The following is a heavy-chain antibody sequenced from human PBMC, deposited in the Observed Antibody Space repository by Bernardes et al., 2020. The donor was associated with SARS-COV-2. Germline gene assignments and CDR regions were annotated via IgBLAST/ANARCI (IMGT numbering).Heavy chain of an antibody. J-gene: IGHJ5*02. Sequence: GGSLRLSCVVSGLIFDNYGMNWVRQAPGKGLEWVSYISSSSSIIKYADSLKGRFTISRDNAKNSLFLQMNSLRDEDSAMYYCVRGAARGVNEAVNWFDPWGQGTLVTVSS. D-gene: IGHD3-10*01. CDR2: ISSSSSII. CDR1: GLIFDNYG. CDR3: VRGAARGVNEAVNWFDP. V-gene: IGHV3-48*02.